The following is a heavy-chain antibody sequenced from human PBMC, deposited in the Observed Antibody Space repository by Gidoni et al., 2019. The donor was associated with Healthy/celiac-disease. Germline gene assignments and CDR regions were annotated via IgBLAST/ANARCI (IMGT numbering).Heavy chain of an antibody. CDR3: TRGYDILTGCDY. J-gene: IGHJ4*02. V-gene: IGHV3-49*03. Sequence: VESGGGLVQPGRSLRLSCTASGFTVGDYAMSWFRQAPGKGLEWVGFIRSKAYGGTTEYAASVKGRFTISRDDSKSIAYLQMNSLKTEDTAVYYCTRGYDILTGCDYWGQGTLVTVSS. D-gene: IGHD3-9*01. CDR1: GFTVGDYA. CDR2: IRSKAYGGTT.